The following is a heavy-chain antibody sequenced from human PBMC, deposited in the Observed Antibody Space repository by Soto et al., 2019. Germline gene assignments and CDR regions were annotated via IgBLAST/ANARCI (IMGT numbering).Heavy chain of an antibody. Sequence: SVKVSCKVPGGTFSSYAISWVRQAPGQGLEWMGGIIPIFGTANYAQKFQGRVTITADKSTSTAYMELSSLRSEDTAVYYCALTFGVVISYYFDYWGQGTLVTVSS. D-gene: IGHD3-3*01. V-gene: IGHV1-69*06. CDR2: IIPIFGTA. J-gene: IGHJ4*02. CDR1: GGTFSSYA. CDR3: ALTFGVVISYYFDY.